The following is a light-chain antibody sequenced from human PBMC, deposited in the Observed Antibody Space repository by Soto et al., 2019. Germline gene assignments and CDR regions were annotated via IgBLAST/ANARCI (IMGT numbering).Light chain of an antibody. Sequence: QSVLTQPPSASGSPGQSVAISCTGTSSDIGAYKFVSWYQQHPGKAPKLIIYEVSIRPSGVPDRFSGSKSGNTASLTVSGLPADDEADYFCSLYAGSNNVVFGGGTKLTVL. CDR1: SSDIGAYKF. CDR2: EVS. CDR3: SLYAGSNNVV. J-gene: IGLJ2*01. V-gene: IGLV2-8*01.